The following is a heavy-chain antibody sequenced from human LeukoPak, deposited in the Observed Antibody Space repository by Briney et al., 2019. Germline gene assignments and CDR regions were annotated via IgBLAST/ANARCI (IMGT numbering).Heavy chain of an antibody. CDR3: ASNTISLGPYYYYGMDV. Sequence: GGSLRLSCAASGFTFSSYAMSWVRQAPGKGLEWVSSIGGGSDYIYYADSVKGRFSISRDNARNSLYLQMISLRAEDTALYYCASNTISLGPYYYYGMDVWGQGTTATVSS. V-gene: IGHV3-21*01. D-gene: IGHD3-9*01. CDR2: IGGGSDYI. J-gene: IGHJ6*02. CDR1: GFTFSSYA.